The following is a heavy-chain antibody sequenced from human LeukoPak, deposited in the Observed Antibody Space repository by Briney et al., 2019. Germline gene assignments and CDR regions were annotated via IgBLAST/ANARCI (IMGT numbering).Heavy chain of an antibody. CDR2: IYPGDSDT. Sequence: SCKXXXYSFTSYWIGWGRRMPGKGLEWMGIIYPGDSDTRYSPSFQGQVTISADKSISTAYLQWSSLKASDTAMYYCARQYSSGWVIDYWGQGTLVTVSS. V-gene: IGHV5-51*01. J-gene: IGHJ4*02. D-gene: IGHD6-19*01. CDR3: ARQYSSGWVIDY. CDR1: XYSFTSYW.